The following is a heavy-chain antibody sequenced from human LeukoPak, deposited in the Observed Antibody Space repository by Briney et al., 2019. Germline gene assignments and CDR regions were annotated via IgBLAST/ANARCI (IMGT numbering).Heavy chain of an antibody. V-gene: IGHV4-59*01. J-gene: IGHJ5*02. D-gene: IGHD6-13*01. CDR1: GGYISRYY. CDR3: ARNEGQQLSRSWFDP. Sequence: SETLSLTCTVSGGYISRYYWSWIRQPPGKGLEWIAYIYYSGSTNYNPSLKSRVTISADTSKNQFSLKLSSVTAADTAVYYCARNEGQQLSRSWFDPWGQGTLVTVSS. CDR2: IYYSGST.